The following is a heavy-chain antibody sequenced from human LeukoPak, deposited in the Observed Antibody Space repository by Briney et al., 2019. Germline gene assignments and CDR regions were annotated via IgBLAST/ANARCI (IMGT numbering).Heavy chain of an antibody. CDR2: ISSNGGYT. D-gene: IGHD1-26*01. CDR1: GFTFRTYA. Sequence: GGSLRLSCAASGFTFRTYAMTWVRQAPGKGLEYVSAISSNGGYTYYADSVKGRFTISRDNSKNTLYLQMSSLRAEDTAVYYCVKDSPGDSGPLHLDYWGQGTLVIVSS. CDR3: VKDSPGDSGPLHLDY. V-gene: IGHV3-64D*06. J-gene: IGHJ4*02.